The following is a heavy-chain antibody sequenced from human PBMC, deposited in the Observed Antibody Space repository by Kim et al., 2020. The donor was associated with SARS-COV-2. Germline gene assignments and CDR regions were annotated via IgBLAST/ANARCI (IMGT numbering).Heavy chain of an antibody. CDR2: INHSGST. CDR3: ARGGGYFDWLLYGFDY. V-gene: IGHV4-34*01. D-gene: IGHD3-9*01. J-gene: IGHJ4*01. Sequence: SETLSLTCAVYGGSFSGYYWSWIRQPPGKGLEWLGEINHSGSTNYNPSLKSRVSISVDTSKNQFSLKLSSVTAADTAVYYCARGGGYFDWLLYGFDYWG. CDR1: GGSFSGYY.